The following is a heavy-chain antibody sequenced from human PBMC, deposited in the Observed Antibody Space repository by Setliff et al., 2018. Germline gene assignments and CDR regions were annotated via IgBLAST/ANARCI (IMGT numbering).Heavy chain of an antibody. D-gene: IGHD2-2*01. V-gene: IGHV7-4-1*02. Sequence: ASVKVSCKASGYTFSSYAMNWVRQAPGQGLEWMGRINTITGNPTYAQGFTGRFVLSLDTSVSTAYLQISSLKPEDTAVYYCARDLGYCSRTSCHGDWFDPWGQGTLVTVSS. J-gene: IGHJ5*02. CDR2: INTITGNP. CDR3: ARDLGYCSRTSCHGDWFDP. CDR1: GYTFSSYA.